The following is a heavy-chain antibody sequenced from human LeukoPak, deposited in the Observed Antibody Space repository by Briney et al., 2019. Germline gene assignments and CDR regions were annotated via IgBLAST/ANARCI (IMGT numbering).Heavy chain of an antibody. Sequence: SETLSLTCTVSGGSISTSNYYWGWIREPPGRGLEWIGNIFDSGSTYYSPSLRSRVTISLDTSRNQFSLKLNSVTAADTAVYYCAKSNGSGLVDIWGQGTMVTVSS. V-gene: IGHV4-39*07. J-gene: IGHJ3*02. CDR1: GGSISTSNYY. D-gene: IGHD3-10*01. CDR2: IFDSGST. CDR3: AKSNGSGLVDI.